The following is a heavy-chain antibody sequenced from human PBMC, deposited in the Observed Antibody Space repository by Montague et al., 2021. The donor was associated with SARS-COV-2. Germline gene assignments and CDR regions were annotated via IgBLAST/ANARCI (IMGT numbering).Heavy chain of an antibody. J-gene: IGHJ4*02. V-gene: IGHV2-70*11. CDR1: GFSLSTSGMC. Sequence: PALVKPTQTLTLTCTFSGFSLSTSGMCVSWIRQPPGKALEWLARXDWXDDKYYSTSLKTRLTISKDTSKNPVVLTMTNMDPVDTATYYCAREYSSGVYFDYWGQGTLGTVSS. CDR2: XDWXDDK. D-gene: IGHD6-19*01. CDR3: AREYSSGVYFDY.